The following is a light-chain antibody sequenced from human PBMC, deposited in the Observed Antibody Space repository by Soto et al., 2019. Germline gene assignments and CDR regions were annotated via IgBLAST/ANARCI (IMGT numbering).Light chain of an antibody. V-gene: IGLV1-44*01. CDR1: SSNIGRDT. Sequence: QSVLTQPPSASGTPGQRVTISCSGGSSNIGRDTVNWYQQLPGTAPKLLIYSTNQRPSGVPDRFSGSKSGTSASLVISGLQSADEADYYCATWDGSLNGWVFGGGTKLTVL. CDR2: STN. J-gene: IGLJ3*02. CDR3: ATWDGSLNGWV.